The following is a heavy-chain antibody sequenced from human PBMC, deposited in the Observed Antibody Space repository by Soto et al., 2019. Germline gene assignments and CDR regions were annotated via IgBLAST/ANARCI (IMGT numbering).Heavy chain of an antibody. J-gene: IGHJ4*02. D-gene: IGHD4-17*01. CDR1: GFTFSSYA. Sequence: QVQLVEAGGGVVQPGRSLRLSCAASGFTFSSYAMHWVRQAPGKGLEWVAVISYDGSNKYYADSVKGRFTISRDNSKNTLYLQMNSLRAEDTAVYYCARGRGDYALFYFDYWGQGTLVTVSS. V-gene: IGHV3-30-3*01. CDR3: ARGRGDYALFYFDY. CDR2: ISYDGSNK.